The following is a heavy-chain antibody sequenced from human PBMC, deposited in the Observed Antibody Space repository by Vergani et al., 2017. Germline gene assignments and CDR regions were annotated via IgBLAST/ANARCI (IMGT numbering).Heavy chain of an antibody. J-gene: IGHJ4*02. D-gene: IGHD2-15*01. CDR1: GFTFSSYS. Sequence: EVQLVESGGGLVKPGGSLRLSCAASGFTFSSYSMNWVRQAPGKGLEWVSSISSSSSYIYYADSVKGRFTISRDNAKNSLYLQMNSLRAEDTAVYYCARFIVVVVAATPSGYFDYWGQGTLVTVSS. V-gene: IGHV3-21*04. CDR2: ISSSSSYI. CDR3: ARFIVVVVAATPSGYFDY.